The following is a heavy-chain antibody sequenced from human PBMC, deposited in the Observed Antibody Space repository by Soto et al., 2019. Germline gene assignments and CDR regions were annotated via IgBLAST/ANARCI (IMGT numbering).Heavy chain of an antibody. CDR3: ARHFHGSGWYFGLEDYYYYMDV. CDR2: IYYSGST. Sequence: QLQLQESGPGLVKPSETLSLTCTVSGGSISSSSYYWGWIRQPPGKGLEWIGSIYYSGSTYYNPSLKSRVTISVDTSKNQFSLKLSSVTAADTAVYYCARHFHGSGWYFGLEDYYYYMDVWGKGTTVTVSS. CDR1: GGSISSSSYY. J-gene: IGHJ6*03. V-gene: IGHV4-39*01. D-gene: IGHD6-19*01.